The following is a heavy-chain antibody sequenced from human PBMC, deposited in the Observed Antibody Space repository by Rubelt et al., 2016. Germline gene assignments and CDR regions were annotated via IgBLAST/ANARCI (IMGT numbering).Heavy chain of an antibody. Sequence: EVQLLESGGGLVQPGGSLRLSCAASGFTFSRNAMNWVRQAPGKGLEWVSAMSGSGGSTYYADSVKGRFIISRDNSKNTLFLQMNSLRADDTAVYYCAKDWIQLWIWGQGTLVTVSS. CDR2: MSGSGGST. D-gene: IGHD5-18*01. V-gene: IGHV3-23*01. CDR3: AKDWIQLWI. CDR1: GFTFSRNA. J-gene: IGHJ4*02.